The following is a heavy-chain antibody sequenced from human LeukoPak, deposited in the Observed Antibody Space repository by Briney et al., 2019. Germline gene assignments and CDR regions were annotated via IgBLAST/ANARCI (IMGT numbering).Heavy chain of an antibody. D-gene: IGHD6-19*01. CDR1: GFTFSSYQ. V-gene: IGHV3-48*03. Sequence: PGGSLRLSCAASGFTFSSYQMNWVRQAPGKGLEWVSYISSSGSTTYYAASVKGRFTISRDNAKNLLSLQMNSLRVEDTAVYDCAREGAGSDRDYWGQGTLVTVSS. J-gene: IGHJ4*02. CDR3: AREGAGSDRDY. CDR2: ISSSGSTT.